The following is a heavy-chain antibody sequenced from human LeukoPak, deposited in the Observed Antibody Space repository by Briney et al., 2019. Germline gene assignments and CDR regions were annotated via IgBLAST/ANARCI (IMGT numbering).Heavy chain of an antibody. Sequence: GGSLRLSCAASGFTFSSYAMSWVRQAPGKGLEWVSAISGSGGSTYYADSVKGRFTISRDNSKNTLYLQMNSLRAEDTAVYYCAKDYSTIFGVVRIFDYWGQGTLVTVSS. V-gene: IGHV3-23*01. D-gene: IGHD3-3*01. CDR1: GFTFSSYA. CDR2: ISGSGGST. J-gene: IGHJ4*02. CDR3: AKDYSTIFGVVRIFDY.